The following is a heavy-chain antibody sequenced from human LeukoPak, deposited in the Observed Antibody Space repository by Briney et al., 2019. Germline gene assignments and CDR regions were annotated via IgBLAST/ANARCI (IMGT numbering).Heavy chain of an antibody. CDR1: GGSFSGYY. D-gene: IGHD6-6*01. Sequence: SETLSLTCAVYGGSFSGYYWSWIRQPPGKGLEWIGEINHSGSTNYNPSLKSRVTISVDTSKNQFSLKLSSVTAAYTAVYYCAREYSSSSGYFDYWGQGTLVTVSS. V-gene: IGHV4-34*01. CDR3: AREYSSSSGYFDY. CDR2: INHSGST. J-gene: IGHJ4*02.